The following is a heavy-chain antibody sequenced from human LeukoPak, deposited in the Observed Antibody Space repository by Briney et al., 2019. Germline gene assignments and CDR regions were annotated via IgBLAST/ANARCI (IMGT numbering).Heavy chain of an antibody. CDR1: GGSISSHY. V-gene: IGHV4-59*11. Sequence: SETLSLTCSVSGGSISSHYWIWIRQPPGKGLEWIGFISYSGSTNYNPSLMSRVTISVDTSKNQFSLNLSSVTAADTAVYYCARGMLHTDGFGGFDVWGQGTMVTVSS. CDR2: ISYSGST. CDR3: ARGMLHTDGFGGFDV. D-gene: IGHD3-10*01. J-gene: IGHJ3*01.